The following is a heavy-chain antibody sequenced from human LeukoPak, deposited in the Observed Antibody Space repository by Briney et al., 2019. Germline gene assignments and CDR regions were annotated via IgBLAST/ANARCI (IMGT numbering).Heavy chain of an antibody. V-gene: IGHV4-59*01. CDR1: GASITNYY. CDR2: FYYSGSD. Sequence: PSETLSLTCTVSGASITNYYWNWVRQPPGKGLEWIGYFYYSGSDNYNPSLKSRITISVDTSKNQFSLKLSSVTAADTAVYYCVRGYCSGATCYHFDYWGQETLVTVSS. D-gene: IGHD2-15*01. CDR3: VRGYCSGATCYHFDY. J-gene: IGHJ4*02.